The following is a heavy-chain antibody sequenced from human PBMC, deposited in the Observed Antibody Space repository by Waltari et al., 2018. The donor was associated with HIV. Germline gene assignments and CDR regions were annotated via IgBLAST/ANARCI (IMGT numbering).Heavy chain of an antibody. V-gene: IGHV4-34*01. CDR2: INHSGST. D-gene: IGHD2-15*01. CDR1: GGSFSGYY. Sequence: QVQLQQWGAGLLKPSETLSLTCAVYGGSFSGYYWSWIRQPPGKGLEWIGEINHSGSTNYNPALKRRVTISGDTSRNQFSLKRSSVTAAETALYYWARRDCSGGSCNFDYWGQGTLVTVSS. CDR3: ARRDCSGGSCNFDY. J-gene: IGHJ4*02.